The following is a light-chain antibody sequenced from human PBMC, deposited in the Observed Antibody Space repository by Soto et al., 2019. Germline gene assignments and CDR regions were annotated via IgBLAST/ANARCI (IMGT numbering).Light chain of an antibody. J-gene: IGKJ1*01. CDR3: QQFDNWPWT. V-gene: IGKV3-15*01. Sequence: MVMMQSPANLSVSPGGRATLSCRASQSISVTLALYQQKPGQAPRLLIYGSSIGATGFPARFSGRGPGTAFTVTIRSVESEDVEVYHSQQFDNWPWTFGQGTKVDI. CDR2: GSS. CDR1: QSISVT.